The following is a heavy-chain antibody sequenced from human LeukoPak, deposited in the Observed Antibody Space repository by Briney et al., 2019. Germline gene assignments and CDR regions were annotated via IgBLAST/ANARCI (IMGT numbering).Heavy chain of an antibody. D-gene: IGHD6-19*01. CDR1: GGSISSYY. J-gene: IGHJ6*02. CDR3: ARGVGSSGWYYYYGMDV. CDR2: IYYSGST. Sequence: KPSETLSLTCTVSGGSISSYYWSWIRQPPEKGLEWIGYIYYSGSTNYNPSLKSRVTISVDTSKNQFSLKLSSVTAADTAVYYCARGVGSSGWYYYYGMDVWGQGTTVTVSS. V-gene: IGHV4-59*01.